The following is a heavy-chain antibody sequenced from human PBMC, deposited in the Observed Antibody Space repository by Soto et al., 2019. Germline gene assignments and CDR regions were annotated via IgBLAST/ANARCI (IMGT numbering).Heavy chain of an antibody. Sequence: TSETLSLTCTVSGGSISSGGYYWSWIRQHPGKGLEWIGYIYYSGNTYYNPSLKSRVTISVDTSKNQFSLKLSSVTAADTAVYYCARNYYDTSGYYTVIDYWGQGTLVTVSS. V-gene: IGHV4-31*02. CDR1: GGSISSGGYY. J-gene: IGHJ4*02. CDR3: ARNYYDTSGYYTVIDY. CDR2: IYYSGNT. D-gene: IGHD3-22*01.